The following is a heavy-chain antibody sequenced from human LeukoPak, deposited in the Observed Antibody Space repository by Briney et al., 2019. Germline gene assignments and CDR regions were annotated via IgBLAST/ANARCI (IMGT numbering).Heavy chain of an antibody. CDR2: IYPGDSDT. V-gene: IGHV5-51*01. D-gene: IGHD3-22*01. CDR1: GYRFTSYW. CDR3: ARLSDYDSSGYEFDY. J-gene: IGHJ4*02. Sequence: KPGESLKISCKGSGYRFTSYWIGWVRQMPGKGLEWMGIIYPGDSDTRYSPSFQGQVTISADKSISTAYLQWSSLKASDTAMYYCARLSDYDSSGYEFDYWGQGTLVIVSS.